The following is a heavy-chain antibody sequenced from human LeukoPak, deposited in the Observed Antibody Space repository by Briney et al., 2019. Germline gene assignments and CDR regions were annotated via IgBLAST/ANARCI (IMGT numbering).Heavy chain of an antibody. V-gene: IGHV4-39*01. CDR3: ARSSYSSSWYDGLPIYYYNYMDV. J-gene: IGHJ6*03. CDR1: GGSISSSGYY. CDR2: IYYSGST. Sequence: PSETLSLTCTVSGGSISSSGYYWGWIRQPPGKGLEWIGSIYYSGSTYYNPSLKSRVTISVDTSKNQFSLKLSSVTAADTAVYYCARSSYSSSWYDGLPIYYYNYMDVWGKGSTVTISS. D-gene: IGHD6-13*01.